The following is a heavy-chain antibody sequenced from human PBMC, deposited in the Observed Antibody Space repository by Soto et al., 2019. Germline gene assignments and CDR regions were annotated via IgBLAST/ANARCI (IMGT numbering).Heavy chain of an antibody. CDR1: GFTFSSYA. D-gene: IGHD2-15*01. V-gene: IGHV3-23*01. CDR3: AKGTCSGGTCYKLDY. J-gene: IGHJ4*01. CDR2: ISNSGGST. Sequence: HPGGSLRLSCAASGFTFSSYAMSWVRQAPGKGLEWVSAISNSGGSTYYADSVKGRFTISRDNSKNTLYLQMSSLRAEDTAVYYCAKGTCSGGTCYKLDYWGQGTLVTVSS.